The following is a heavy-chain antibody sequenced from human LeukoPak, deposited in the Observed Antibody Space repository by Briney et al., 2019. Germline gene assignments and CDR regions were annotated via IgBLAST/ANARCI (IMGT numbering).Heavy chain of an antibody. J-gene: IGHJ4*02. V-gene: IGHV4-4*07. Sequence: PSETLSLTCTVPGGSITNYYWSWIRQPAGKGLEWIGRIYTSGSTNYNPSLKSRVTMSVDTSKNQFSLKLSSVTAADTAVYYCARDPPGLSLFDSWGQGTLVTVSS. D-gene: IGHD2-21*01. CDR1: GGSITNYY. CDR2: IYTSGST. CDR3: ARDPPGLSLFDS.